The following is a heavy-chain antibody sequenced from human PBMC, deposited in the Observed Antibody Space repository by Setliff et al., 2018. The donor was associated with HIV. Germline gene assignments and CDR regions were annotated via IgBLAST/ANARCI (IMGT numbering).Heavy chain of an antibody. CDR2: IYYRSKWYS. D-gene: IGHD3-22*01. Sequence: PSQTLSLTCAISGDSVLSSRAAWNWIRQSPSGGLEWLGRIYYRSKWYSEYAVSVKSRLTIKPDTLENRFSLQLSSVTPEDTAVYLCARDCDPSRYYYLSLFDFWGQGTPVTVSS. J-gene: IGHJ4*02. CDR1: GDSVLSSRAA. CDR3: ARDCDPSRYYYLSLFDF. V-gene: IGHV6-1*01.